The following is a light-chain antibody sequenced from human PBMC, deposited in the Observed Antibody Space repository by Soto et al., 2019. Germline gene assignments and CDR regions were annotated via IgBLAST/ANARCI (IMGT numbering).Light chain of an antibody. CDR2: DAS. Sequence: EILLTQSPATLSLSPGEGATLSCRASQHVSTYVAWYQQKPGHAPRLLIFDASNRATGVPARFSGSGSGTDFTLTISNLEPGDSGIYYCQQRGDLIVTFGGGTKVDIK. CDR3: QQRGDLIVT. J-gene: IGKJ4*01. CDR1: QHVSTY. V-gene: IGKV3-11*01.